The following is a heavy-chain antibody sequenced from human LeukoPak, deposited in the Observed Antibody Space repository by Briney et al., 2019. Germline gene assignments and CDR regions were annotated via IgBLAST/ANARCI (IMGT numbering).Heavy chain of an antibody. CDR1: GFTFSSYS. CDR2: ISYDGSNK. J-gene: IGHJ6*04. D-gene: IGHD2-2*01. V-gene: IGHV3-30*04. CDR3: ARVSAYCSSTSCHYYYGMDV. Sequence: GRSLRHSCSASGFTFSSYSMHLVRQAPGKGLEWVAVISYDGSNKYYADSLKGRFTISRDNSKNTLYLQMNSLRAEDTAVYYCARVSAYCSSTSCHYYYGMDVWGKGSTVTVSS.